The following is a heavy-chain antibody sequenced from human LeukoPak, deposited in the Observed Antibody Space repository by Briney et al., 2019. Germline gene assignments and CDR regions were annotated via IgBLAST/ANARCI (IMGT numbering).Heavy chain of an antibody. J-gene: IGHJ3*02. Sequence: GGSLRLSCAASGFTFSGSAMHWVRQASGKGLEWVGRIRSKANSYATAYAASVKGRFTISRDDSKNTAYLQMNSLKTEDTAVYYCTRSPRDYVWGSYLSGASDIWGQGTMVTVSS. CDR1: GFTFSGSA. V-gene: IGHV3-73*01. D-gene: IGHD3-16*02. CDR2: IRSKANSYAT. CDR3: TRSPRDYVWGSYLSGASDI.